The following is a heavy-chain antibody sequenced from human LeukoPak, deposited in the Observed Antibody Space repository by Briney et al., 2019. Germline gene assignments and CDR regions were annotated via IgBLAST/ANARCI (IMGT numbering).Heavy chain of an antibody. D-gene: IGHD3-22*01. Sequence: SETLSLTCTVSGGSISSGNYYWSWIRQPAGKGPEWIGRIYASGSTNYNPSLKSRVTISVDTSKNQFSLKLSSVTAADTAVYYCAREVTMKAYFDIWGQGTMVTVSS. J-gene: IGHJ3*02. V-gene: IGHV4-61*02. CDR2: IYASGST. CDR1: GGSISSGNYY. CDR3: AREVTMKAYFDI.